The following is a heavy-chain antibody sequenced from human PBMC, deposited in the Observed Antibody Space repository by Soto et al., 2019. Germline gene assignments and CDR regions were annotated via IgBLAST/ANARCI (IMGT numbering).Heavy chain of an antibody. CDR2: IYYSGST. D-gene: IGHD4-17*01. J-gene: IGHJ4*02. V-gene: IGHV4-59*08. CDR1: GGSISSYY. Sequence: QVQLQESGPGLVKPSETLSLTCTVSGGSISSYYWSWIRQPPGKGLEWIGYIYYSGSTNYNPSLKLRVTISVATSKQQFSLQLSSVTAAYPAVYYCPRLGPMTTIDYWGQGTLVTVSS. CDR3: PRLGPMTTIDY.